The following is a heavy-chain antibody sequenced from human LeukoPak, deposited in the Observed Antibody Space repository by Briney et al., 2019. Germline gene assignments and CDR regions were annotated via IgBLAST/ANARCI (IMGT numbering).Heavy chain of an antibody. CDR2: ISGYNGNT. V-gene: IGHV1-18*01. D-gene: IGHD6-13*01. CDR3: ARDILGYTTSWYRFDY. CDR1: GYNFNNYG. Sequence: ASVKVSCKASGYNFNNYGISWVRQAPGQGLEGMGWISGYNGNTKSAQKLQDRVTMTTDTSTNTAYMELRSLRSDDTAVYYCARDILGYTTSWYRFDYWGQGSQVTVSS. J-gene: IGHJ4*02.